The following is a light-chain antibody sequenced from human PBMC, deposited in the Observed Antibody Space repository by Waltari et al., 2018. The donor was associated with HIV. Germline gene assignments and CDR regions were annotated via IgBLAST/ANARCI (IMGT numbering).Light chain of an antibody. V-gene: IGLV2-11*01. CDR3: CSYAGSYV. CDR2: DVS. Sequence: QSALPQPRPVSGSPGQSVTISCTGTSSDVGGYNYVSWYQQHPGKAPKLMIYDVSKRPSGVPDRFSGSKSGNTASLTISGLQAEDEADYYCCSYAGSYVFGTGTKVTVL. CDR1: SSDVGGYNY. J-gene: IGLJ1*01.